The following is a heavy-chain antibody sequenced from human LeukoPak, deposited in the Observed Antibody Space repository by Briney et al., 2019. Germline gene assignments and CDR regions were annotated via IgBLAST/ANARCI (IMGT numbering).Heavy chain of an antibody. J-gene: IGHJ5*02. D-gene: IGHD1-1*01. V-gene: IGHV1-18*01. Sequence: ASVKVSCKASGYTFTSYGISWVRQAPGQGLEWMGWISAYNGNTNYAQKLQGRVTMTTDTSTSTAYMELRSLRSDDTAVYYCARGRYNWNLGDGNWFDPWGQGTLVTVSS. CDR3: ARGRYNWNLGDGNWFDP. CDR1: GYTFTSYG. CDR2: ISAYNGNT.